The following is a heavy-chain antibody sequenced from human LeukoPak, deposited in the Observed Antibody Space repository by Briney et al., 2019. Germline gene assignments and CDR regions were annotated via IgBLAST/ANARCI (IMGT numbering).Heavy chain of an antibody. Sequence: PSETLSLTCTVSGGSISSSSYYWGWIRQPPGKGLEWIVSIYYSGSTYYNPSLKSRVTISVDTSKNQFSLKLSSVTAADTAVYYCARLGYSRGGYFDYWGQGTLVTVSS. CDR2: IYYSGST. CDR3: ARLGYSRGGYFDY. J-gene: IGHJ4*02. V-gene: IGHV4-39*01. CDR1: GGSISSSSYY. D-gene: IGHD5-18*01.